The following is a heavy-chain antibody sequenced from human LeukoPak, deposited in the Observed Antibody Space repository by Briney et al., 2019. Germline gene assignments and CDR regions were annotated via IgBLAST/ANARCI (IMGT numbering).Heavy chain of an antibody. D-gene: IGHD2-2*01. CDR3: ARGGFVVVPAAPRPYYYYMDV. J-gene: IGHJ6*03. CDR1: GYSISSGYC. V-gene: IGHV4-38-2*01. Sequence: SETLSLTCAVSGYSISSGYCWGWIRQPPGKGLEWIGSIYHSGSTNYNPSLKSRVTISVDTSKNQFSLKLSSVTAADTAVYYCARGGFVVVPAAPRPYYYYMDVWGKGTTVTVSS. CDR2: IYHSGST.